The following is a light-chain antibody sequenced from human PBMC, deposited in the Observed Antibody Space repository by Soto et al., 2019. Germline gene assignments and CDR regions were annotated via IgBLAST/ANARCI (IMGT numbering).Light chain of an antibody. J-gene: IGKJ1*01. CDR3: QQYYSTTWT. CDR1: QSVLYSSHNKNY. V-gene: IGKV4-1*01. CDR2: WAS. Sequence: DIVMTQSPDSLAVSLGERATINCKSSQSVLYSSHNKNYLAWYQQKPGQPPKLLIYWASTRESGVPDRFSGSGSGTDFTLTISSLQAEDVAVYYGQQYYSTTWTLGQGTKVEIK.